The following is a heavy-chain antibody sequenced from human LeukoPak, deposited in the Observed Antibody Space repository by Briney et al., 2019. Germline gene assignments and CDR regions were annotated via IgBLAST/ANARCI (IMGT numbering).Heavy chain of an antibody. V-gene: IGHV3-30*01. CDR3: ARDRGSYDLGDDAFDI. D-gene: IGHD3/OR15-3a*01. J-gene: IGHJ3*02. CDR1: GFTFSTYA. Sequence: GGSLRLSCAASGFTFSTYAMNWVRQAPGKGLEWVAVISYDASAEDYADFVKGRFTISRDDSKNTLYLQLNSLRAEDTALYYCARDRGSYDLGDDAFDIWAKEQWSPSLQ. CDR2: ISYDASAE.